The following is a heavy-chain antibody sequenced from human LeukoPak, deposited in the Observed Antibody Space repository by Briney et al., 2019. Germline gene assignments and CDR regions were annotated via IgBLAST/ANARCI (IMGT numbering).Heavy chain of an antibody. Sequence: PGGSLKLSCAASGFTFSGSAVHWVRQASGKGLEWVGCIRSKANTYATAYAASVNGRFTISRDDSKNTAYLQMNSLKTEDTAVYYCTRLEGVAYGMDVWGQGTTVTVSS. CDR1: GFTFSGSA. J-gene: IGHJ6*02. CDR2: IRSKANTYAT. CDR3: TRLEGVAYGMDV. V-gene: IGHV3-73*01.